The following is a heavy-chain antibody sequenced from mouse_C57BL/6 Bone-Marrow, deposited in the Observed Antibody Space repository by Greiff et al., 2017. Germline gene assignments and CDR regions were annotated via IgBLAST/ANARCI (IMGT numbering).Heavy chain of an antibody. CDR2: IYPGSGST. J-gene: IGHJ1*03. V-gene: IGHV1-55*01. D-gene: IGHD2-5*01. CDR3: ARHCYSNYWYFDV. CDR1: GYTFTSYW. Sequence: QVQLQQPGAELVKPGASVKMSCKASGYTFTSYWITWVKQRPGQGLEWIGDIYPGSGSTNYNEKFKNKATLTVDTSSSTAYMQLSSLTSEDTAVYYGARHCYSNYWYFDVWGTGTTVTVSS.